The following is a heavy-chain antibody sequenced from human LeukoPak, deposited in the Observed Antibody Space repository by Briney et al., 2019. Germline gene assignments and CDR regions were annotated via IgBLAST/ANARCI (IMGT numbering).Heavy chain of an antibody. CDR1: GFTFSIYT. Sequence: PGGSLRLSCAASGFTFSIYTMNWVRQAPGKGLEWVPSISGSGSNIYYADSVKGRFTISRDNAKNSLYLQMNSLRAEDTAVYYCARGVDFWGQGTLVAVSS. V-gene: IGHV3-21*01. CDR2: ISGSGSNI. CDR3: ARGVDF. J-gene: IGHJ4*02.